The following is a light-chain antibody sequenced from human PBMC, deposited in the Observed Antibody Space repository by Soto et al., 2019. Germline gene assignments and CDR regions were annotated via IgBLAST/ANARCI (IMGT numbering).Light chain of an antibody. Sequence: DSQMPQSPSSLSASVGDRVTITCRASQSISSYLNWYQQKPGKAPKLLIYAASSLQSGVPSRFSGSGSGTDFTLTISSLQHEDFATYYCQQSYSTPGTFGQGTKVEIK. J-gene: IGKJ1*01. CDR3: QQSYSTPGT. V-gene: IGKV1-39*01. CDR2: AAS. CDR1: QSISSY.